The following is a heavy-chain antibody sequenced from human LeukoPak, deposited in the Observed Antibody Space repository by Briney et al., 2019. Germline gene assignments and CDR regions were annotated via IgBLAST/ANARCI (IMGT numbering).Heavy chain of an antibody. J-gene: IGHJ4*02. CDR2: ISWNSGSI. CDR1: GFTFDDYA. Sequence: GGSLRLSCAASGFTFDDYAMHWVRQAPGKGLEWVSGISWNSGSIGYADSVKGRFTISRDNAKNSLYLQMNSLRAEDTALYYCAKAAGRYCSSTSCYDYFGYWGQGTLVTVSS. D-gene: IGHD2-2*01. CDR3: AKAAGRYCSSTSCYDYFGY. V-gene: IGHV3-9*01.